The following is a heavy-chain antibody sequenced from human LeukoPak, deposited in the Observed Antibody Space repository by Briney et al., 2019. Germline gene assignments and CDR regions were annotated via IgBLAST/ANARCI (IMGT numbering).Heavy chain of an antibody. CDR3: ARDAHARWFGYVDSSRFGWFDP. Sequence: GASVKVSCKASTYTFTSYGITWVRQAPGQGLEWMGWISTYNGNTNYTQNLQGRVTMTTDTSTSTAYMELRSLRSDDTAVYYCARDAHARWFGYVDSSRFGWFDPWGQGTLVTVSS. D-gene: IGHD6-13*01. J-gene: IGHJ5*02. CDR2: ISTYNGNT. V-gene: IGHV1-18*01. CDR1: TYTFTSYG.